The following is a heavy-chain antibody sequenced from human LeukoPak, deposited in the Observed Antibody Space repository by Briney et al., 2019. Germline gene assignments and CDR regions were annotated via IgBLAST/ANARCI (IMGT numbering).Heavy chain of an antibody. J-gene: IGHJ6*03. CDR1: GLTFSSYA. CDR3: AKQSPIVGATPYYYYYMDV. CDR2: ISGSGGST. Sequence: GGSLRLSCAASGLTFSSYAMSWVRQAPGKGLEWVSAISGSGGSTYYADSVKGRFTISRDNSKNTLYLQMNSLRAEDTAVYYCAKQSPIVGATPYYYYYMDVWGKGTTVTVSS. V-gene: IGHV3-23*01. D-gene: IGHD1-26*01.